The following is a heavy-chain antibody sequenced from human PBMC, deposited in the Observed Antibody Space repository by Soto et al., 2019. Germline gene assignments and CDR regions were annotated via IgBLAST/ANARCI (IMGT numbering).Heavy chain of an antibody. D-gene: IGHD3-16*01. CDR3: AKEGGTLGTSASYGFDY. CDR1: GFSFSSYG. Sequence: QVQLVESGGGVVQPVGSLRLSCAASGFSFSSYGIHWVRQAPGKGLEWVAVISNEGSIQYYADSVKGRFTISRDNSENTVFLQMNSLRGEDTAVYYCAKEGGTLGTSASYGFDYWGQGSRVTVSS. V-gene: IGHV3-30*18. CDR2: ISNEGSIQ. J-gene: IGHJ4*02.